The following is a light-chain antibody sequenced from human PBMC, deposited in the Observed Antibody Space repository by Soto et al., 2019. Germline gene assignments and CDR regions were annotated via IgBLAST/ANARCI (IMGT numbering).Light chain of an antibody. CDR2: EGS. J-gene: IGLJ1*01. CDR1: SSEDESYNL. Sequence: VXGSPGQSITISCTGTSSEDESYNLVSWYQQHPSKAPKLMIYEGSMRLSCVSNRFSGSKSVNTASLTISEFLFEDEADYYCCSYAGSSPNYGFGTGTKVTVL. CDR3: CSYAGSSPNYG. V-gene: IGLV2-23*01.